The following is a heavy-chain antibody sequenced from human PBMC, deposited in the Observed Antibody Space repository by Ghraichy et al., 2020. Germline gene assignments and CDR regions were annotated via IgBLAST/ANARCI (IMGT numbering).Heavy chain of an antibody. Sequence: GGSLRLSCAASGFTFSSYAMHWVRQAPGKGLEWVAVISYDGSNKYYADSVKGRFTISRDNSKNTLYLQMNSLRAEDTAVYYCARDRGYSGYDLRDYWGQGTLVTVSS. CDR1: GFTFSSYA. D-gene: IGHD5-12*01. CDR3: ARDRGYSGYDLRDY. J-gene: IGHJ4*02. CDR2: ISYDGSNK. V-gene: IGHV3-30-3*01.